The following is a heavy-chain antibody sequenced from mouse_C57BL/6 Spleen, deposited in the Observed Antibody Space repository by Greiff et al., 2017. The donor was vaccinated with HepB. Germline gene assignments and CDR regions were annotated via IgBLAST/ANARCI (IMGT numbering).Heavy chain of an antibody. CDR1: GFTFNTYA. V-gene: IGHV10-3*01. D-gene: IGHD2-3*01. Sequence: EVNVVESGGGLVQPKGSLKLSCAASGFTFNTYAMHWVRQAPGKGLEWVARIRSKSSNYATYYADSVKDRFTISRDDSQSMLYLQMNNLKTEDTAMYYCVRDGWLLHEDYAMDYWGQGTSVTVSS. CDR3: VRDGWLLHEDYAMDY. CDR2: IRSKSSNYAT. J-gene: IGHJ4*01.